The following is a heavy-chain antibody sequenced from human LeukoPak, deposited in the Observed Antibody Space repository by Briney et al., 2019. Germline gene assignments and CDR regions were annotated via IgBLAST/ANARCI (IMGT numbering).Heavy chain of an antibody. D-gene: IGHD3-16*01. CDR2: IWNAGTNT. J-gene: IGHJ4*02. Sequence: GGSLRLSCGASGFSFSTYSMHWVRQAPGKGLEWVALIWNAGTNTYYADSVKGRFTISRDNSKNTLYLQMNSLRAEDTAVYYCVGDTPPGGDYYFDYWGQGTLVIVSS. V-gene: IGHV3-33*01. CDR1: GFSFSTYS. CDR3: VGDTPPGGDYYFDY.